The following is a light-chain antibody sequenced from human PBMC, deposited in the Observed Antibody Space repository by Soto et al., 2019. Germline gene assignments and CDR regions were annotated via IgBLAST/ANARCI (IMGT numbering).Light chain of an antibody. CDR1: QSVSSSY. CDR2: GAS. J-gene: IGKJ1*01. CDR3: QQCGKSPWT. V-gene: IGKV3-20*01. Sequence: IVLRQSPGTLALSPGERVTLSCRASQSVSSSYLAWYQQKPGQAPRLLIYGASSRVTGIPDRFSGSGSGTDFTLTIARLEPEDFAVYYCQQCGKSPWTFGQGSKVDIK.